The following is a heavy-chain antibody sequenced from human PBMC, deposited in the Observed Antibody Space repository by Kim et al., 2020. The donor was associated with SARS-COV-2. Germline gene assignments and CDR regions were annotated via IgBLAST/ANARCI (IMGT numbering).Heavy chain of an antibody. D-gene: IGHD6-6*01. Sequence: YADSVKGRIPHSRDHSKNALYLEMDSLGAEDTAVYYCAKVQYSSSSPFDYWGQGTLVTVSS. CDR3: AKVQYSSSSPFDY. J-gene: IGHJ4*02. V-gene: IGHV3-30*02.